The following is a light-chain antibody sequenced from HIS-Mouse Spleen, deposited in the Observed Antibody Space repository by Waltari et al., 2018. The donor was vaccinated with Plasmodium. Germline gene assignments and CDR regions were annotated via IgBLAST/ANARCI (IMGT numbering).Light chain of an antibody. CDR2: KDS. V-gene: IGLV3-27*01. J-gene: IGLJ3*02. CDR3: YSAADNNWV. CDR1: VLAKQY. Sequence: SYELTQPSSVSVSPGQTARITCSGDVLAKQYARWFQQKPGQAPVLVSYKDSERPSGIPWRFSGSSSGTTVTLTISGAQVEDEADYYCYSAADNNWVFGGGTKLTVL.